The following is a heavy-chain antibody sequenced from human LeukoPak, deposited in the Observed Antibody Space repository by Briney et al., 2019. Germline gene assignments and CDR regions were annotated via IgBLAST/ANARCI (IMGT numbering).Heavy chain of an antibody. CDR1: GYSISSGYY. CDR2: IYHSGST. V-gene: IGHV4-38-2*02. J-gene: IGHJ4*02. CDR3: ASAYSSSWIDY. Sequence: SETLSLTCTVSGYSISSGYYWGWIRQPPGKGLEWIGSIYHSGSTSYNPSLKSRVTISVDTSNNQFSLKLSSVTAADTAVYYCASAYSSSWIDYWGQGTLVTVSS. D-gene: IGHD6-13*01.